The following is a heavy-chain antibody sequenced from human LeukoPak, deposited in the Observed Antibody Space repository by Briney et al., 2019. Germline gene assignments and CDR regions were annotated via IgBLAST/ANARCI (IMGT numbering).Heavy chain of an antibody. CDR3: ARDNSYYDSSGYYPAHHY. CDR2: IYHSGST. J-gene: IGHJ4*02. CDR1: GYSISSGYY. V-gene: IGHV4-38-2*02. Sequence: PSETLSLTCTVSGYSISSGYYWGWIRQPPGKGLEWIGSIYHSGSTYYNPSLKSRVTISVDTSKNQFSLKLSSVTAADTAVYYCARDNSYYDSSGYYPAHHYWGQGTLVTVSS. D-gene: IGHD3-22*01.